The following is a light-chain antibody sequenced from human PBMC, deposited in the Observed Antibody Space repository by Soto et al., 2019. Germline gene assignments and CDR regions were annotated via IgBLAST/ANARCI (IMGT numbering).Light chain of an antibody. V-gene: IGKV3-11*01. CDR3: QKSYPWPPLT. Sequence: EVVLTQSPGTLSLSPGERATLSCRASQSVGIHLAWYQQKPGRAPRLLIYEASNRATGIPARFSGSGSGTDFVLTISSLETEDFAVYYCQKSYPWPPLTFGGGTKVEIK. CDR2: EAS. J-gene: IGKJ4*01. CDR1: QSVGIH.